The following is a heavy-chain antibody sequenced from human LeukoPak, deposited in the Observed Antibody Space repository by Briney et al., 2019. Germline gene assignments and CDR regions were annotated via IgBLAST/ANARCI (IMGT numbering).Heavy chain of an antibody. CDR3: AREVTPYY. V-gene: IGHV3-7*01. J-gene: IGHJ4*02. D-gene: IGHD2-21*02. CDR2: IKQDGSEK. Sequence: GGSLRLSCAASGVTFSSYWMSWVRQAPGKGLELVANIKQDGSEKCYVDSVKGRFTISRNNAKTSLYLQMNSPRAEDTAVCYCAREVTPYYWGQGTLVTVSS. CDR1: GVTFSSYW.